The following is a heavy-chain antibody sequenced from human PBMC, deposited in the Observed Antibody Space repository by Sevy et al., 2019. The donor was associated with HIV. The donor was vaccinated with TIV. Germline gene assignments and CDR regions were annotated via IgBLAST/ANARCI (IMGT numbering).Heavy chain of an antibody. Sequence: GGSLRLSCAASGFTFSSYSMNWVRQAPGKGLEWVSSISSSSSYIYYADSVKGRFTISRDNAKNSLYLQMNSLRAEDTAVYYCARDYYDSRIETHFDYWGQGTLVTVSS. V-gene: IGHV3-21*01. J-gene: IGHJ4*02. CDR1: GFTFSSYS. CDR2: ISSSSSYI. D-gene: IGHD3-22*01. CDR3: ARDYYDSRIETHFDY.